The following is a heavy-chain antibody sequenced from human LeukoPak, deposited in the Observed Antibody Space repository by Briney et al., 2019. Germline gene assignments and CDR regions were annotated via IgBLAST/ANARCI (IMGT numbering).Heavy chain of an antibody. CDR3: ARGGGYCSGGSCYRWFDP. CDR1: GGSISSYY. D-gene: IGHD2-15*01. J-gene: IGHJ5*02. V-gene: IGHV4-59*01. CDR2: IYYSGST. Sequence: SETLSLTCTVSGGSISSYYWSWIRQPPGKGLEWLGYIYYSGSTNYNPSLKSRVTISVDTSKNQFSLKLSSVTAADTAVYYCARGGGYCSGGSCYRWFDPWGQGTLVTVSS.